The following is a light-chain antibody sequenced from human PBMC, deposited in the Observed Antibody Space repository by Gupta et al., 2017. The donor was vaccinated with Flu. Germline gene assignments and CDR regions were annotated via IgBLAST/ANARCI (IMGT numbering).Light chain of an antibody. CDR3: QAWDSSTWG. CDR1: KLGDKY. J-gene: IGLJ2*01. CDR2: QDS. V-gene: IGLV3-1*01. Sequence: SYELTQPPSVSVSPGQTVSITCSGDKLGDKYACWYQQKPGQSPVLVIYQDSKRPSGIPERFSGSNSGNTATLTISGTQAMDEADYYCQAWDSSTWGFGGGTKLTVL.